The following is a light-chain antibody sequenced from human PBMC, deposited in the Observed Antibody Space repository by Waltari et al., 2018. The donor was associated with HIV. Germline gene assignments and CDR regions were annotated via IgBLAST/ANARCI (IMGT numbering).Light chain of an antibody. J-gene: IGLJ2*01. CDR1: SSTIGSND. Sequence: QSVLTQTPSVSAAPGQKVTISCSGSSSTIGSNDVSWYQQLPGTAPKFLIYDNNKRPSGIPDRFSGSKSGTSATLGITGLQTGDEADYYCATWDSSLSAVVFGGGTKLTVL. CDR2: DNN. V-gene: IGLV1-51*01. CDR3: ATWDSSLSAVV.